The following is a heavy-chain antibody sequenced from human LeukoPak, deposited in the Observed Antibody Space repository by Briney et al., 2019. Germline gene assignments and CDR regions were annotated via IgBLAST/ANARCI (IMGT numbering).Heavy chain of an antibody. CDR2: TYYGGNT. V-gene: IGHV4-39*01. CDR1: GGSISSSSYY. J-gene: IGHJ3*02. Sequence: SETLSLTCSVSGGSISSSSYYWGWIRQPPGKGLEWIGNTYYGGNTYYNSSLRSRVTISVDTSKNQFSLELSSVTATDTAVYFCATNRVGTYDRPFDIWGQGTMVTVSS. D-gene: IGHD1-26*01. CDR3: ATNRVGTYDRPFDI.